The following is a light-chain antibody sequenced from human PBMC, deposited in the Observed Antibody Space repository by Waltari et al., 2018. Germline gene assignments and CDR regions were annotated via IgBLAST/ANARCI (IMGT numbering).Light chain of an antibody. J-gene: IGKJ4*01. CDR3: QHYVDSSLT. CDR2: DAS. CDR1: RSVSSTF. V-gene: IGKV3-20*01. Sequence: EIVLTQSPGTLPLSPGDRATLPCRASRSVSSTFLAWYQQKPGQAPRLLLYDASNRATGIPDRFSGSGSGTDFTLTISRLEPEDFAVYYCQHYVDSSLTFGGGTKVEIK.